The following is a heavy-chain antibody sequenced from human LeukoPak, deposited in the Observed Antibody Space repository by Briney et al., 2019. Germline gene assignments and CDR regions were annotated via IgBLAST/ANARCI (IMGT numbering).Heavy chain of an antibody. Sequence: PGGSLRLSCAASGFTFSSYAMSWVRQAPGKGLEWVSSISSSSSYIYYADSVKGRFTISRDNAKNSLYLQMNSLRAEDTAVYYCAKDGHGSGSYLDYWGQGTLVTVSS. CDR2: ISSSSSYI. V-gene: IGHV3-21*01. J-gene: IGHJ4*02. D-gene: IGHD3-10*01. CDR1: GFTFSSYA. CDR3: AKDGHGSGSYLDY.